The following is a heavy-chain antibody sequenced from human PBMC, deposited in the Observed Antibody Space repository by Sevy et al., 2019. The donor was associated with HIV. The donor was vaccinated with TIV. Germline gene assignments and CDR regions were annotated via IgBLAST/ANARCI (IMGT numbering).Heavy chain of an antibody. V-gene: IGHV3-21*01. Sequence: GGSLRLSCAASGFTFSSYSMNWVRQAPGKGLEWVSSISSSSSYIYYADSVKGRFTISRDNAKNSLYLQMNSLGAEDTAVYYCARDEGVAAAGTDPAYYYYGMDVWGQRTTVTVSS. CDR3: ARDEGVAAAGTDPAYYYYGMDV. CDR2: ISSSSSYI. D-gene: IGHD6-13*01. CDR1: GFTFSSYS. J-gene: IGHJ6*02.